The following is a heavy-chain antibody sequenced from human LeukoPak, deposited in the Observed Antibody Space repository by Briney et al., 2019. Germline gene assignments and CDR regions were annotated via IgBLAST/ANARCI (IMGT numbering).Heavy chain of an antibody. CDR1: GGSISSSSYY. J-gene: IGHJ5*02. V-gene: IGHV4-39*01. CDR2: IYYSGST. Sequence: SETLSLTCTVSGGSISSSSYYWGWIRQPPGKGLEWIGSIYYSGSTYYNPSLKSRVTISVDTSKNQFSLKLSSVTAADTAVYYCARLGISGVVVGSSLWGPWGQGTLVTVSS. CDR3: ARLGISGVVVGSSLWGP. D-gene: IGHD3-3*01.